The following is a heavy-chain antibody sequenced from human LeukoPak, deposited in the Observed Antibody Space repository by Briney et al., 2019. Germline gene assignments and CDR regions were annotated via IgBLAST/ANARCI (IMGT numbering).Heavy chain of an antibody. CDR1: GFTFSSYA. J-gene: IGHJ4*02. V-gene: IGHV3-30-3*01. CDR3: ARGKIEWGYYFDY. D-gene: IGHD7-27*01. Sequence: GGSLRLSCAASGFTFSSYAMHWVRQAPGKGLEWVAVISYDGSNKYYADSVKGRFTISRDNSKNTLYLQMNSLRAEDTAVYYCARGKIEWGYYFDYWGQGTLVTVSS. CDR2: ISYDGSNK.